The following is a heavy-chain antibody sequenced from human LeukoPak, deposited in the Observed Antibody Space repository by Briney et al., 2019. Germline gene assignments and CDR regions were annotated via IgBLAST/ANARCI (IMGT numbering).Heavy chain of an antibody. V-gene: IGHV3-15*01. CDR3: TTYYSGGPYS. D-gene: IGHD1-26*01. CDR1: GFAFSDYE. Sequence: GGSLRLSCASSGFAFSDYEMNWVRQAPGKGLEWVGRIKSNADGGTTDYAAPVKGRFSISRDDSKNTLYLQMNSLKTNDTAVYYCTTYYSGGPYSWGQGTLVTVSS. CDR2: IKSNADGGTT. J-gene: IGHJ4*02.